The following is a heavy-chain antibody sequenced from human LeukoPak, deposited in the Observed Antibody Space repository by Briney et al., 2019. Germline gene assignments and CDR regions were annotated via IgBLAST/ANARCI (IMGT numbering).Heavy chain of an antibody. J-gene: IGHJ6*02. CDR3: ARDLGYYDSSGSYYYYYGMDV. V-gene: IGHV1-69*13. Sequence: SVKVSCKASGGTFSSYAISWVRPAPGQGLEWMGGIIPIFGTANYAQKFQGRVTITADESTSTAYMELSSLRSEDTAVYYCARDLGYYDSSGSYYYYYGMDVWGQGTTVTVSS. D-gene: IGHD3-22*01. CDR2: IIPIFGTA. CDR1: GGTFSSYA.